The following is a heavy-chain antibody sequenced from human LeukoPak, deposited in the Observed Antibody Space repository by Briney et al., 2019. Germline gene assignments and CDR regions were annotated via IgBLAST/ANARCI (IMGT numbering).Heavy chain of an antibody. D-gene: IGHD2-8*01. CDR1: GGSISSGGYY. CDR2: IYYSGST. CDR3: ARAMYVPVRSEESPYYFDY. J-gene: IGHJ4*02. Sequence: SETLSLTCTVSGGSISSGGYYWSWIRQHPGKGLEWIGYIYYSGSTYYNPSLKSRVTISVDTSKNQFSLKLSSVTAADTAVYYCARAMYVPVRSEESPYYFDYWGQGTLVTVSS. V-gene: IGHV4-31*03.